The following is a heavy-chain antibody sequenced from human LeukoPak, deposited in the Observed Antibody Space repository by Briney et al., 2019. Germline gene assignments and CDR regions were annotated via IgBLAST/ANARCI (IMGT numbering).Heavy chain of an antibody. V-gene: IGHV3-30*03. CDR2: ISYDGNNK. J-gene: IGHJ4*02. CDR1: GFTFSSYG. D-gene: IGHD3-10*01. Sequence: GGSLRLSCAASGFTFSSYGMHWVRQAPGKGLEWVAVISYDGNNKYYADSVKGRFTISRDNSKNTLYLQMNSLRAEDTAVYYCATLWFGELFNYWGQGTLVTVSS. CDR3: ATLWFGELFNY.